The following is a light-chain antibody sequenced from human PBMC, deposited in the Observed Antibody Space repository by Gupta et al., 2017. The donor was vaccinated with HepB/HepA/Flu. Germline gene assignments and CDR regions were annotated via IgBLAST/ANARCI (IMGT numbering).Light chain of an antibody. J-gene: IGKJ1*01. CDR3: QGEGGSFGT. V-gene: IGKV3-20*01. CDR2: GAS. CDR1: QSVSSSY. Sequence: EIVLTQPPGTLSLSPGERVTLSCRASQSVSSSYLAWYQQKPGQAPRLLISGASTRATGIPDRFSGSASGTDFTLTIRILDPEDFAVYYFQGEGGSFGTLGEGTKVEIK.